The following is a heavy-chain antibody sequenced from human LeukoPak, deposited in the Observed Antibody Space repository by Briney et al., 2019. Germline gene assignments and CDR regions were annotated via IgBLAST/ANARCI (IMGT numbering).Heavy chain of an antibody. CDR2: ISGSGGST. CDR3: AVEGSYYDFWSGAFDP. CDR1: GFTFSSYA. Sequence: PGGSLRLSCAASGFTFSSYAMSWVRQAPGKGLEWVSAISGSGGSTYYADSVKGRFTISRDNSKNTLYPQMNSLRAEDTAVYYCAVEGSYYDFWSGAFDPWGQGTLVTVSS. J-gene: IGHJ5*02. V-gene: IGHV3-23*01. D-gene: IGHD3-3*01.